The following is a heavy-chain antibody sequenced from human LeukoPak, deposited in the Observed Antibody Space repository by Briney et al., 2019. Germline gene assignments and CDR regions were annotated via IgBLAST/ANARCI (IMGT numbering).Heavy chain of an antibody. D-gene: IGHD3-10*01. V-gene: IGHV3-21*01. CDR1: GFTSSSYS. J-gene: IGHJ4*02. CDR3: ARRPDYYGSGSYPLDY. Sequence: GGSLRLSCAASGFTSSSYSMNWVRQAPGKGLEWVSSISSSSSYIYYADSVKGRFTISRDNAKNSLYLQMNSLRAEDTAVYYCARRPDYYGSGSYPLDYWGQGTLVTVSS. CDR2: ISSSSSYI.